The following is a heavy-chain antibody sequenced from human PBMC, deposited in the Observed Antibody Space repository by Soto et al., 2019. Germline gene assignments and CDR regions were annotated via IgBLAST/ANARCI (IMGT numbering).Heavy chain of an antibody. V-gene: IGHV4-34*01. D-gene: IGHD1-1*01. CDR1: GGSFSGYY. Sequence: PSETLSLTCAVYGGSFSGYYWSWIRQPPGKGLEWIGEINHSGSTNYNPSLKSRVTISVDTSKNQFSLKLSSVTAADTAVYYCARNYGWNWNYYYGMDVWCQGTTVTVSS. CDR2: INHSGST. CDR3: ARNYGWNWNYYYGMDV. J-gene: IGHJ6*02.